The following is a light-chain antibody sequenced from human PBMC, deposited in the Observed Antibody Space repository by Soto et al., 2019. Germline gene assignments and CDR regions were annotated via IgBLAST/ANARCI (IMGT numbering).Light chain of an antibody. CDR2: DVS. Sequence: QSVLTQPASVSGSPGQSITISCTGTSSDVGGYNYVSWYQQHPGKAPKLMIYDVSNRPSGVSNRLSGSKSGNTASLTISGLQAEDEADYYCSSYTTSGSLVFGGGTQLTVL. V-gene: IGLV2-14*01. CDR1: SSDVGGYNY. CDR3: SSYTTSGSLV. J-gene: IGLJ2*01.